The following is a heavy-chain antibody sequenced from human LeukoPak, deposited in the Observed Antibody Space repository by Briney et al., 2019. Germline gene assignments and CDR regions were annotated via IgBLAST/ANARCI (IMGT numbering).Heavy chain of an antibody. Sequence: GGSLRLSCAASGFTSSSYAMSWVRQAPGKGLEWVSAISGSGDNTYYADSVKGRSTISRDNSKNTLYLQMNSLRAEDTAVYYCAKTRPLDSSSWSHGDYWGQGTLVTVSS. CDR1: GFTSSSYA. D-gene: IGHD6-13*01. CDR2: ISGSGDNT. V-gene: IGHV3-23*01. CDR3: AKTRPLDSSSWSHGDY. J-gene: IGHJ4*02.